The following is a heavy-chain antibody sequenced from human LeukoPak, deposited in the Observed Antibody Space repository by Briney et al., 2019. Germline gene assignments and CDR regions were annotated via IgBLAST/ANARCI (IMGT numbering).Heavy chain of an antibody. V-gene: IGHV7-4-1*02. CDR3: ARDRQTIAVAGINWFDP. Sequence: ASVKVSCKASGYTFTSYAMNWVRQAPGQGLEWMGWINTNTGNPTYAQGFTGRIVFSLDTSVSTAYLQISSLKAVDTAVYYCARDRQTIAVAGINWFDPWGQGTLVTVSS. CDR1: GYTFTSYA. CDR2: INTNTGNP. D-gene: IGHD6-19*01. J-gene: IGHJ5*02.